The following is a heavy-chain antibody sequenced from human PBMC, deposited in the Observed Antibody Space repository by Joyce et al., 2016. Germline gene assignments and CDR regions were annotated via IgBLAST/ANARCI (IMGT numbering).Heavy chain of an antibody. CDR1: GGSISSSNYY. CDR3: ARHSYCGGGCWRNWFDP. Sequence: QLQLQESGPGLVKPSETLSLTCTVSGGSISSSNYYWGWIRQPPGKGLEWIGSIYYSGSTYYNPSLKSRVTISLDTSKNQFSLKLSSVTAADTAIYYCARHSYCGGGCWRNWFDPWGQGTRVTVSS. CDR2: IYYSGST. V-gene: IGHV4-39*01. J-gene: IGHJ5*02. D-gene: IGHD2-21*02.